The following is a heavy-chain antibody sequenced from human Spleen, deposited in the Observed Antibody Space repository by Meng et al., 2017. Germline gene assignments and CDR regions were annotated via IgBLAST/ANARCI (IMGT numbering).Heavy chain of an antibody. V-gene: IGHV4-34*01. CDR1: GGSFSDYY. J-gene: IGHJ4*02. D-gene: IGHD3-10*01. CDR2: INHSGST. Sequence: SETLSLTCVVSGGSFSDYYWSWIRQPPGKGLEWIGEINHSGSTNYNPSLKSRVTISVDTSKNQFSLKLSSVTAADTAVYYCARTQGVGDSFDYWGQGTLVTVSS. CDR3: ARTQGVGDSFDY.